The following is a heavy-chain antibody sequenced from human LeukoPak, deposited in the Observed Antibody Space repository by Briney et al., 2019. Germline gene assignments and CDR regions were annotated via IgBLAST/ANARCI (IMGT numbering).Heavy chain of an antibody. Sequence: PGGSLRLSCAASGFTFSNYGIHWVRQAPGKGLEWVAVIVYDGNKKFYADSVKGRFTISRDNSKNSLYLQMNSLRAEDTAVYYCARGTAVTKNAFDIWGQGTMVTVSS. CDR3: ARGTAVTKNAFDI. V-gene: IGHV3-30*03. CDR1: GFTFSNYG. D-gene: IGHD4-17*01. J-gene: IGHJ3*02. CDR2: IVYDGNKK.